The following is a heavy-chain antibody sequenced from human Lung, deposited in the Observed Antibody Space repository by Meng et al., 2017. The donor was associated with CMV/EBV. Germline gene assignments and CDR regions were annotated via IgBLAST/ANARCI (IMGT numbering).Heavy chain of an antibody. Sequence: SLKISXVGSGYSFGNYSMHWVRQAPGEGLEWVAVISYDGDKKFYTDSVKGRFTISRDNSKNTLILQMNSLRTEDTAVYYCERVYYDSTNYYFSFGYWGQGTLVTVSS. CDR1: GYSFGNYS. CDR2: ISYDGDKK. D-gene: IGHD3-22*01. CDR3: ERVYYDSTNYYFSFGY. J-gene: IGHJ4*02. V-gene: IGHV3-30*03.